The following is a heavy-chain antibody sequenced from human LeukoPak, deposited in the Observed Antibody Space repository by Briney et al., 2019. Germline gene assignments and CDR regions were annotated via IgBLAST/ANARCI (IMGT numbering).Heavy chain of an antibody. V-gene: IGHV6-1*01. D-gene: IGHD5-18*01. CDR2: TYYRSKWYN. CDR1: GDSVSSNSS. CDR3: GRGGQGDGYSADEAFDL. J-gene: IGHJ3*01. Sequence: SQTLSLTCAISGDSVSSNSSWNWIRQSPSRGLEWLGRTYYRSKWYNDYVVSGKSRININPDTSKNQFSLQLNSVTPEDTGFYYCGRGGQGDGYSADEAFDLWGQGTMVTVS.